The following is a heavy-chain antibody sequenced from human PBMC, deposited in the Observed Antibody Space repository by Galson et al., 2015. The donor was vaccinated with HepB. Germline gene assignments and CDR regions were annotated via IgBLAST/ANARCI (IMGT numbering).Heavy chain of an antibody. CDR3: AKDETGDGYSYFDY. CDR2: ISYDGSNK. D-gene: IGHD5-24*01. J-gene: IGHJ4*02. V-gene: IGHV3-30*18. CDR1: GFTFSSYG. Sequence: SLRLSCAASGFTFSSYGMHWVRQAPGKGLEWVAVISYDGSNKYYADSVKGRFTISRDNSKNTLYLQMNSLRAEDTAVYYCAKDETGDGYSYFDYWGQGTLVTVSS.